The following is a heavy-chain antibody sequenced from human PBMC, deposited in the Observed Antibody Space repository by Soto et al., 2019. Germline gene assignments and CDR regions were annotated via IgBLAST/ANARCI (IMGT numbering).Heavy chain of an antibody. J-gene: IGHJ4*02. D-gene: IGHD6-13*01. CDR2: IIPYYNTL. Sequence: AQVVQSGAEVRKPGSSVKLSCKASEAPFTSYAIAWVRQSPGQGLEWMGGIIPYYNTLNYAQKFQDRVTITADYSTNTVYMVLSRMSSDNTAVYFCASGASSWYPYFFDSWAQGTLVTVSS. V-gene: IGHV1-69*01. CDR3: ASGASSWYPYFFDS. CDR1: EAPFTSYA.